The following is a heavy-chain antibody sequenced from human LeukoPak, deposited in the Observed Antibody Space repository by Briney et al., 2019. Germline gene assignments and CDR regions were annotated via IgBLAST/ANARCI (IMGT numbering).Heavy chain of an antibody. CDR1: GGTFSSYD. CDR3: ASGRTDIVVVPATLRNYYFDY. Sequence: SVKVSCKASGGTFSSYDISWVRQAPGQGREWMGGIMPISGTANYAQKFQGRVTITADKPTNTAYMELSRLRSEDTAVYYCASGRTDIVVVPATLRNYYFDYWGQGTLVTVSS. CDR2: IMPISGTA. D-gene: IGHD2-2*01. J-gene: IGHJ4*02. V-gene: IGHV1-69*06.